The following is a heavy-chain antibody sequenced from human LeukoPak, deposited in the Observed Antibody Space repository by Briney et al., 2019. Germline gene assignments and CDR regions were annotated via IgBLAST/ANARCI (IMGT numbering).Heavy chain of an antibody. J-gene: IGHJ3*02. CDR2: INQSGST. CDR3: ARRRTRITIFGVVMEGNDAFDI. Sequence: SETLSRTCAVYGGSFSGYYWSWIRHPPGKGLEGIGEINQSGSTKYNPSLKSRGTISVDTSKNQFSLKLSSVTAADTAVYYCARRRTRITIFGVVMEGNDAFDIWRQGTMVTVSS. CDR1: GGSFSGYY. D-gene: IGHD3-3*01. V-gene: IGHV4-34*01.